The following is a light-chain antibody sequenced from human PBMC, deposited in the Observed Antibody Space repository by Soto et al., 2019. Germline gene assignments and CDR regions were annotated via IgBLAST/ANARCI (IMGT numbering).Light chain of an antibody. Sequence: QSALTQPPSASGSPGQSVTISCTGTSSDVGGYNYVSWYQQHPGKAPKLLIYEVSKRPSGVPDRFSGSKSGNTASLTVSGLQAEDEADYYCNSYVGSNNCVFGGGTKLTVL. J-gene: IGLJ3*02. CDR1: SSDVGGYNY. CDR2: EVS. V-gene: IGLV2-8*01. CDR3: NSYVGSNNCV.